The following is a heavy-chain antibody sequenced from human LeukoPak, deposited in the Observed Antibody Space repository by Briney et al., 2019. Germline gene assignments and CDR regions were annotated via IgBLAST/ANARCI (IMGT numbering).Heavy chain of an antibody. CDR2: IWYDGSNK. D-gene: IGHD2-8*01. CDR1: GFTFSIYD. J-gene: IGHJ4*02. V-gene: IGHV3-33*01. Sequence: GGSLRLSCAVSGFTFSIYDMHGVRQAPGKGLEWVAVIWYDGSNKYYADSVKGRFTSSRDNSKNTLYLQMTTLRAEDTAVYYCARDPGGVVYFDYWGQGTLVTVSS. CDR3: ARDPGGVVYFDY.